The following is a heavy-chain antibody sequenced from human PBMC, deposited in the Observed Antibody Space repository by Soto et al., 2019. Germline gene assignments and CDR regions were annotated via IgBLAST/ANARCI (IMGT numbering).Heavy chain of an antibody. CDR2: IYHRGST. J-gene: IGHJ4*02. CDR3: ASTAHSSGWYSGGFDY. CDR1: GGSITSSNW. V-gene: IGHV4-4*02. D-gene: IGHD6-19*01. Sequence: PSETLSLTCAVSGGSITSSNWWSWVRQPQGKGLEWIGEIYHRGSTHYNPYLKSQVTISVDKYKNQFSLKLSYVNATDTAVYYCASTAHSSGWYSGGFDYWGQG.